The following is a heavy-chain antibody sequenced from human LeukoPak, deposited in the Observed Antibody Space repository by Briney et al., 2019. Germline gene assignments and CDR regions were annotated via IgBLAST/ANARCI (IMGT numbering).Heavy chain of an antibody. Sequence: GASVKVSCKASGYTFTGYYMHWVRQAPGQGLEWMGWINTNTGNPTYAQGFTGRFVFSLDTSVSTAYLQISSLKAEDTAVYYCARDHPKEYSYGRKNAFDIWGQGTMVTVSS. D-gene: IGHD5-18*01. CDR2: INTNTGNP. CDR1: GYTFTGYY. CDR3: ARDHPKEYSYGRKNAFDI. V-gene: IGHV7-4-1*02. J-gene: IGHJ3*02.